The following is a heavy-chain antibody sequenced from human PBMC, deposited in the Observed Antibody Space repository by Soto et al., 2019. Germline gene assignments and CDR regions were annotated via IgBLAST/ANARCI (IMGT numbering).Heavy chain of an antibody. CDR3: ASLGYSSGSFDY. Sequence: SETLSLTCTVSGGSISSYYWSWIRQPPGKGLEWIGYIYYSGSTNYNPSLKSRVTISVDTSKNQFSLKLGSVTAADTAVYYCASLGYSSGSFDYWGQGTLVTVSS. J-gene: IGHJ4*02. V-gene: IGHV4-59*01. CDR1: GGSISSYY. CDR2: IYYSGST. D-gene: IGHD6-19*01.